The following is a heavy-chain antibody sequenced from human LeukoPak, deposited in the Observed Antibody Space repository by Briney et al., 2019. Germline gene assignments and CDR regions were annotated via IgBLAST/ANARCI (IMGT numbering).Heavy chain of an antibody. CDR2: ISGSGGST. Sequence: AGGSLRLSCAASGFTFSSYATSWVRQAPGKGLEWVSAISGSGGSTYYADSVKGRFTISRDNSKNTLYLQMNSLRAEDTAVYYCAKDSAAMAGYYFDYWGQGTLVTVSS. D-gene: IGHD5-18*01. J-gene: IGHJ4*02. V-gene: IGHV3-23*01. CDR3: AKDSAAMAGYYFDY. CDR1: GFTFSSYA.